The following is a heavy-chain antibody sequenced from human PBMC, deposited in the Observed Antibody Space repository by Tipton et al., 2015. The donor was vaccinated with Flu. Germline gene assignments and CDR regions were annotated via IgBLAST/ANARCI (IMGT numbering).Heavy chain of an antibody. V-gene: IGHV4-34*01. CDR2: INHSGST. CDR1: GGSFSGYY. Sequence: TLSLTCAVYGGSFSGYYWSWIRQPPGKGLEWIGEINHSGSTNYNPSLKSRVTISVDTSKNQFSLKLSSVTAADTAVYYCARDMLLWFGEGGDAFDIWGQGTMVTVSS. J-gene: IGHJ3*02. CDR3: ARDMLLWFGEGGDAFDI. D-gene: IGHD3-10*01.